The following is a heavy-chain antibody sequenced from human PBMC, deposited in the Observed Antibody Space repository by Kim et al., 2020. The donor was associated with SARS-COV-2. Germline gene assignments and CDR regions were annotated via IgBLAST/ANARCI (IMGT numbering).Heavy chain of an antibody. D-gene: IGHD2-15*01. J-gene: IGHJ5*01. V-gene: IGHV1-3*01. CDR1: GYTFTRFS. Sequence: ASVKVSCKASGYTFTRFSMHWVRQAPGQGLEWMGWINAGNGNTKYSQEFQGRVTMTRDTSAGTAYMELSSLRSEDTAVYYCARGYGSGGVCNWFDSWGRGTLVTVSS. CDR3: ARGYGSGGVCNWFDS. CDR2: INAGNGNT.